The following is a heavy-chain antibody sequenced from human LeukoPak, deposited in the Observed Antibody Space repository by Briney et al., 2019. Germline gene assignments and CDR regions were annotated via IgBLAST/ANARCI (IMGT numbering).Heavy chain of an antibody. Sequence: PSETLSLTCAVYGGSFSGYYWGWIRQPPGKGLEWIGSIYYSGSTYYNPSLKSRVTISVDTSKNQFSLKLSSVTAADTAVYYCARDIYQLLYRSDSRNNWFDPWGQGTLVTVSS. J-gene: IGHJ5*02. CDR2: IYYSGST. D-gene: IGHD2-2*02. CDR3: ARDIYQLLYRSDSRNNWFDP. V-gene: IGHV4-34*01. CDR1: GGSFSGYY.